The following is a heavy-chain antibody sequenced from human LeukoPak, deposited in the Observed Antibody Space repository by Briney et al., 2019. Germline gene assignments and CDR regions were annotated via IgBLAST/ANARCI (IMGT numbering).Heavy chain of an antibody. CDR3: AKESGYDNYFDY. CDR1: EFSFHTFA. D-gene: IGHD5-12*01. CDR2: ISGSGDGT. V-gene: IGHV3-23*01. Sequence: PGGSLRLSCVASEFSFHTFAMTWVRQAPGKGLEWVSSISGSGDGTDYADSAKGRFTISRDNSKNTLYLQMNSLRAEDTALYYCAKESGYDNYFDYWGQGILVTVSS. J-gene: IGHJ4*02.